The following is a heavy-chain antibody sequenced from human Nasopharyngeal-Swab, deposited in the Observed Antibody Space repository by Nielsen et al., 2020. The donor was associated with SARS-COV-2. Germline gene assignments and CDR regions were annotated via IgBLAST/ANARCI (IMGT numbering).Heavy chain of an antibody. CDR2: IDPSDSFT. V-gene: IGHV5-10-1*01. CDR3: ARLPRWYSYTHYYMDV. Sequence: GGSLRLSCKGSGYSFTSSWISWVRQMPGKGLEWMGMIDPSDSFTEYSPSFQGHVTISADKSINTAYLQWSSLRASDTAMYYCARLPRWYSYTHYYMDVWGKGTMVTVSS. D-gene: IGHD2-15*01. CDR1: GYSFTSSW. J-gene: IGHJ6*03.